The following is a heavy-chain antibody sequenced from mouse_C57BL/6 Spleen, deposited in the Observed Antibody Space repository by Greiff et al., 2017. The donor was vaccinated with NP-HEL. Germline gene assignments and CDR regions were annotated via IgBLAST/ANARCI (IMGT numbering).Heavy chain of an antibody. V-gene: IGHV1-47*01. D-gene: IGHD2-3*01. J-gene: IGHJ2*01. CDR2: FHPYNDDT. CDR3: ARALIYDGYYFDY. Sequence: VQLKESGAELVKPGASVKMSCKASGYTFTTYPIEWMKQNHGKSLEWIGNFHPYNDDTKYNEKFKGKATLTVEKSSSTVYLELSRLTSDDSAVYYCARALIYDGYYFDYWGQGTTLTVSS. CDR1: GYTFTTYP.